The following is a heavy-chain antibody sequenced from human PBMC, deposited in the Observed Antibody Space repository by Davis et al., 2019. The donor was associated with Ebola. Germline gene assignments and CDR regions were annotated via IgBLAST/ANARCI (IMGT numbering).Heavy chain of an antibody. D-gene: IGHD2-15*01. CDR1: GYTFTSYG. J-gene: IGHJ6*02. V-gene: IGHV1-18*01. CDR2: ISAYNGNT. Sequence: AASVKVSCKASGYTFTSYGISWVRQAPGQGLEWMGWISAYNGNTNYAQKLQGRVTMTTDTSTSTAYMELRSLRSDDTAVYYCAREGYCSGGSCYPGGYYYYGMDVWGQGTTVTVSS. CDR3: AREGYCSGGSCYPGGYYYYGMDV.